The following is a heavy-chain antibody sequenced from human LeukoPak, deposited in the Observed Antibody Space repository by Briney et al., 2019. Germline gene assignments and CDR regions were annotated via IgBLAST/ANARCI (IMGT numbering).Heavy chain of an antibody. Sequence: GGSLRLSCAASGFTFSSYSTNWVRQAPGKGLEWVSSISSSSSYIYYADSVKGRFTISRDNAKNSLYLQMNSLRAEDTAVYYCARDRYSSGWSRGDWFDPWGQGTLVTVSS. CDR2: ISSSSSYI. CDR1: GFTFSSYS. J-gene: IGHJ5*02. V-gene: IGHV3-21*01. D-gene: IGHD6-19*01. CDR3: ARDRYSSGWSRGDWFDP.